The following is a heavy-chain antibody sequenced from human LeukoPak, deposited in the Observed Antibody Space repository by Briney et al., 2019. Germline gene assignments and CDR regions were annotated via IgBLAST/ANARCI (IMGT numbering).Heavy chain of an antibody. CDR1: GYTFTSYY. Sequence: ASVKVSCKASGYTFTSYYMHWVRQAPGQGLEWMGIINPSGGSTSYAQKFQGRVTMTRDTSTSTVYMELSSLRSEDTAVYYCARSGYNSRDPLTYAFDIWGQGTMVTDSS. V-gene: IGHV1-46*01. CDR3: ARSGYNSRDPLTYAFDI. J-gene: IGHJ3*02. CDR2: INPSGGST. D-gene: IGHD5-24*01.